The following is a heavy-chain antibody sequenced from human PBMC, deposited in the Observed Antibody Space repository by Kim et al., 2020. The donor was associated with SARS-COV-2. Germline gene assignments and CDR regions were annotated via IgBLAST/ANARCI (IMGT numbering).Heavy chain of an antibody. J-gene: IGHJ4*02. V-gene: IGHV3-23*01. Sequence: GGSLRLSCAASGFTFSSYAMSWVRQAPGKGLEWVSAISGSGGSTYYADSVKGRFTISRDNSKNTLYLQMNSLRAEDTAVYYCAKAGYSSSWYEVGAGLFDYWGQGTLVTVSS. CDR1: GFTFSSYA. D-gene: IGHD6-13*01. CDR3: AKAGYSSSWYEVGAGLFDY. CDR2: ISGSGGST.